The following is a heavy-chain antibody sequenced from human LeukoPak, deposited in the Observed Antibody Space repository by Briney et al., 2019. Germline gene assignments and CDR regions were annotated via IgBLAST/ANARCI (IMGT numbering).Heavy chain of an antibody. CDR3: TTYYYDSSGYYYPYYFDY. D-gene: IGHD3-22*01. J-gene: IGHJ4*02. V-gene: IGHV3-23*01. CDR2: ISNSGGST. Sequence: GGSLRLSCAASGFTFRTYAMSWVREAPGKGLEWVSRISNSGGSTYYADSAKGRFTISRDNSKNTLVLQMNSLRAEDTAVYYCTTYYYDSSGYYYPYYFDYWGQGTLVTVSS. CDR1: GFTFRTYA.